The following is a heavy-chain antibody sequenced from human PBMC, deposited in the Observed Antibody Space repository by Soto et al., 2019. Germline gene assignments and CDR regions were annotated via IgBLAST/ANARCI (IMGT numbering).Heavy chain of an antibody. CDR3: ARRSITMVRGVIRSCWFDP. D-gene: IGHD3-10*01. J-gene: IGHJ5*02. Sequence: PSETLSLTCAVSSGSISSSNWWSWVRQPPGKGLEWIGEIYHSGSTNYNPSLKSRVTISVDKSKNQFSLKLSSVTAADTAVYYCARRSITMVRGVIRSCWFDPWGQGT. V-gene: IGHV4-4*02. CDR1: SGSISSSNW. CDR2: IYHSGST.